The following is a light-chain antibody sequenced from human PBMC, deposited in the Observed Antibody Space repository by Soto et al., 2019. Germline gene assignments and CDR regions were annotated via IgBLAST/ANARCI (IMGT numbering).Light chain of an antibody. V-gene: IGKV3-11*01. CDR3: QQRNSLPLT. J-gene: IGKJ4*01. Sequence: EVVLTQSPATLSLSPGERATLSCRASQSVNSYLAWYQQRPGQAPRLLIYDASNRATGIPARFSGSGSGTDFTLTISSLEPEDFAVYYCQQRNSLPLTFGGGTKVETK. CDR2: DAS. CDR1: QSVNSY.